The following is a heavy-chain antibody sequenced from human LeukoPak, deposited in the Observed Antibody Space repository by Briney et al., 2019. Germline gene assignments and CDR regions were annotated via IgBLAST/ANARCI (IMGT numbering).Heavy chain of an antibody. J-gene: IGHJ4*02. Sequence: SETLSLTCTVSGGSLSSGSYFWAWLRQPAGKGLEWIGRINTSGSTNYNPSLKSRVTISVDTSKNQFSLKLSSVTAAGTAVFYCARAGYTSSWYSGYYYFDYWGQGTLVTVSS. CDR1: GGSLSSGSYF. CDR3: ARAGYTSSWYSGYYYFDY. D-gene: IGHD6-13*01. CDR2: INTSGST. V-gene: IGHV4-61*02.